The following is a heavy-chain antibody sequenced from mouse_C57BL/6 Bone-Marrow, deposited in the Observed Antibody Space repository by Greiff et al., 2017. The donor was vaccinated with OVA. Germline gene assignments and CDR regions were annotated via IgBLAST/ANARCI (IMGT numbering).Heavy chain of an antibody. J-gene: IGHJ2*01. Sequence: VKLVESGPGLVAPSQSLSITCTVSGFSLTSYAISWVRQPPGKGLEWLGVIWTGGGTTYNSAPKSRLSISKDNSKSQVFLKMNSLQTDDTARYYCARKTNYYFDYWGQGTTLTVSS. CDR2: IWTGGGT. CDR3: ARKTNYYFDY. V-gene: IGHV2-9-1*01. CDR1: GFSLTSYA.